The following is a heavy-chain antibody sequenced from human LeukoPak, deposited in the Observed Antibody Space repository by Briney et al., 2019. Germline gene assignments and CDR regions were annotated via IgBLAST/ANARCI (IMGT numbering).Heavy chain of an antibody. CDR3: ATASPHTSTSGPGVY. CDR1: GFTFSSYA. V-gene: IGHV3-23*01. D-gene: IGHD6-19*01. Sequence: GGSLRLSCAASGFTFSSYAMSWVRQAPGKGLEWVSTIRSGGGDTYYAGSVQGRFTISRDNSKNTVYLQMNSLRADDTAVYYCATASPHTSTSGPGVYWGQGTLVTVSS. J-gene: IGHJ4*02. CDR2: IRSGGGDT.